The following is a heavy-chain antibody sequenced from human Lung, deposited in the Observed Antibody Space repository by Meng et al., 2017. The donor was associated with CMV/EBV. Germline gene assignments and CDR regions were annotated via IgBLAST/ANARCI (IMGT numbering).Heavy chain of an antibody. Sequence: SXXVSXKASGYTFTSYGITWVRQAPGQGLEWMGWISAYNGNTNYAQKLRGRVTMTTDTSTSTAYMELRSLRSDDTAVYYCARGKYSNYELDRFDPWGQGTLVTVSS. CDR2: ISAYNGNT. CDR1: GYTFTSYG. CDR3: ARGKYSNYELDRFDP. J-gene: IGHJ5*02. D-gene: IGHD4-11*01. V-gene: IGHV1-18*01.